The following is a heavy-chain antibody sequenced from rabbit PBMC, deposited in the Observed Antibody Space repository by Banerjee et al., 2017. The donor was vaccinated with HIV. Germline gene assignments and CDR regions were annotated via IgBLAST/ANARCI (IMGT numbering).Heavy chain of an antibody. J-gene: IGHJ4*01. CDR1: GFDLSSGYD. D-gene: IGHD6-1*01. CDR3: ARGGYGGYGYVFNL. V-gene: IGHV1S40*01. Sequence: QSLEASGGDLVKPGASLTLTCTASGFDLSSGYDMCWVRQAPGKGLEWIACIGVGMSGTYYARWAKGRFTISKTSSTTVTLQMTSLTAADTATYFCARGGYGGYGYVFNLWGQGTLVTVS. CDR2: IGVGMSGT.